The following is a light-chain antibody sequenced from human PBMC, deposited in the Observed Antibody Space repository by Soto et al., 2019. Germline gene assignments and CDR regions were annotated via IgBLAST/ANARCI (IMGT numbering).Light chain of an antibody. CDR3: QQRASWPYT. V-gene: IGKV3-11*01. J-gene: IGKJ2*01. CDR2: DAS. CDR1: HDVSVS. Sequence: EIVLTQSPDTLSLSPGEGATLSCRASHDVSVSLVWYRQRPGQSPRLLIHDASNRATGISARFSGSGSGTDFTLTIGSLEPEESALYYCQQRASWPYTSGQGTEVDI.